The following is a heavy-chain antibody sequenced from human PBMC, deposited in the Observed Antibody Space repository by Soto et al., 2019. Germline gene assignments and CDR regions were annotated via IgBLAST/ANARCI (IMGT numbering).Heavy chain of an antibody. CDR2: IYYSGST. D-gene: IGHD2-15*01. CDR1: GGSISSSSYY. V-gene: IGHV4-39*01. J-gene: IGHJ4*02. CDR3: ARPTAIYCSGGSCDGQIGY. Sequence: SETLSLTCTVSGGSISSSSYYWGWIRQPPGKGLEWIGSIYYSGSTYYNPSLKSRVTISVDTSKNQFSLKLSSVTAADTAVYYCARPTAIYCSGGSCDGQIGYWGQGTLVTVSS.